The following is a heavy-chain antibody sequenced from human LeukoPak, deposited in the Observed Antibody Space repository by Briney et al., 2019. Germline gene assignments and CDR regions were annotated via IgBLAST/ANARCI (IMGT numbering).Heavy chain of an antibody. V-gene: IGHV4-59*06. J-gene: IGHJ6*03. CDR3: ARGTVRYYYMDV. D-gene: IGHD1-1*01. CDR1: GGSISSYY. CDR2: IYYSGST. Sequence: PSETLSLTCTVSGGSISSYYWSWIRQHPGKGLEWIGYIYYSGSTYYNPSLESRVTISVDTSKNQFSLKLSSVTAADTAVYYCARGTVRYYYMDVWGKGTTVTVSS.